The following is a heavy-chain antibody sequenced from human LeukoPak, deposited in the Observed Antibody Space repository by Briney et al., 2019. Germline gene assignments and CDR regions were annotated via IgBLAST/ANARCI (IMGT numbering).Heavy chain of an antibody. D-gene: IGHD5-18*01. V-gene: IGHV1-2*07. CDR2: INPNSGGT. CDR1: GYTFTGYY. Sequence: GASVKVSCKASGYTFTGYYMHWVRQAPGQGVEGMGWINPNSGGTNYAHKFQGRVTMTRYTSISTAYMELSRLRSDDTAVYYCARGGYSYGTKADYWGQGTLVTVSS. J-gene: IGHJ4*02. CDR3: ARGGYSYGTKADY.